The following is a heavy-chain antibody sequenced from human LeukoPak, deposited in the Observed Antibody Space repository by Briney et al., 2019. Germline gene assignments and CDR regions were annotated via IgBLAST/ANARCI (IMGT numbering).Heavy chain of an antibody. CDR1: GFTFSDYY. CDR2: ISSSGSTI. Sequence: SGGSLRLSCAASGFTFSDYYMSWIRQAPGKGLEWVSYISSSGSTIYYADSVKGRFTISRDNAKNSLYLQMNSLRAEDTAVYYCARDAPIDYYDSSGYTPPTYYFDYWGQGTLVTVSS. CDR3: ARDAPIDYYDSSGYTPPTYYFDY. D-gene: IGHD3-22*01. J-gene: IGHJ4*02. V-gene: IGHV3-11*01.